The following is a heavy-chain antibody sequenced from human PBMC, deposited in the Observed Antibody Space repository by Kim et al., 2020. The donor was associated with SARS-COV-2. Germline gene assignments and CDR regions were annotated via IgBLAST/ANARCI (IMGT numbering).Heavy chain of an antibody. Sequence: SVKVSCKASGGTFSSYAISWVRQAPGQGLEWMGRIIPILGIANYAQKFQGRVTITADKSTSTAYMELSSLRSEDTAVYYCAKALAGYCSGGSCYLDVWGQGTTVTVSS. J-gene: IGHJ6*02. V-gene: IGHV1-69*04. D-gene: IGHD2-15*01. CDR2: IIPILGIA. CDR3: AKALAGYCSGGSCYLDV. CDR1: GGTFSSYA.